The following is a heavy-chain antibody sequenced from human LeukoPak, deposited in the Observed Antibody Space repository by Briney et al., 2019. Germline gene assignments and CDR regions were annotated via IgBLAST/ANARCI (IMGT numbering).Heavy chain of an antibody. CDR2: IIPIFGTA. CDR1: GCTFSSYA. CDR3: ARERACTTVTTSCYYYYGMDV. J-gene: IGHJ6*02. Sequence: ASVKVSCKASGCTFSSYAISWVRQAPGQGLEWMGGIIPIFGTANYAQKFQGRVTITADESTSTAYMELSSLRSEDTAVYYCARERACTTVTTSCYYYYGMDVWGQGTTVTVSS. V-gene: IGHV1-69*13. D-gene: IGHD4-17*01.